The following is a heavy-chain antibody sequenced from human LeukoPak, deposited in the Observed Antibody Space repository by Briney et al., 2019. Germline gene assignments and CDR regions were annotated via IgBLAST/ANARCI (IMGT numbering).Heavy chain of an antibody. V-gene: IGHV4-59*01. CDR2: IYYSGST. CDR1: GGSISSYY. J-gene: IGHJ6*03. Sequence: SETLSLTCTVSGGSISSYYWSWIRQPPGKGLEWIGYIYYSGSTNYNPSLKSRVTISVDTSKNQFSLKLSSVTAADTAVYYCARSLNLNHYMDVWGKGTTVTVSS. CDR3: ARSLNLNHYMDV. D-gene: IGHD1-20*01.